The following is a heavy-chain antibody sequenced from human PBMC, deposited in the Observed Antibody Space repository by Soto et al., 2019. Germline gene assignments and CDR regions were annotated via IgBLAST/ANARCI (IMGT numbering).Heavy chain of an antibody. J-gene: IGHJ3*02. D-gene: IGHD6-6*01. CDR3: ARVYSLPEYCSQVDAFDI. CDR2: IYSGGST. Sequence: GESLKISCAASGFTVSSKYMSWVRQAPGKGLEWVSVIYSGGSTYYADAVKGRFPISRDTAKNTLYLQMNSLRAEDTAVYDCARVYSLPEYCSQVDAFDIWGQGTMVTVSS. V-gene: IGHV3-53*01. CDR1: GFTVSSKY.